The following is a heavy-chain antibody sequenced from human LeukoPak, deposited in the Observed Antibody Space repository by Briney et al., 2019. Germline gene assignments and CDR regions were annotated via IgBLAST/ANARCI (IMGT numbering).Heavy chain of an antibody. D-gene: IGHD4-11*01. CDR2: ISYDGSNK. CDR3: AKDEHELTPGY. Sequence: GGSLRLSCAASGFTFSRYGMQGVREAPGKGLEGVAVISYDGSNKYYADSVKGRFTISRDNSKNTLYLQMNSLRAEDTAVYYCAKDEHELTPGYWGQGNLVTVSS. J-gene: IGHJ4*02. CDR1: GFTFSRYG. V-gene: IGHV3-30*18.